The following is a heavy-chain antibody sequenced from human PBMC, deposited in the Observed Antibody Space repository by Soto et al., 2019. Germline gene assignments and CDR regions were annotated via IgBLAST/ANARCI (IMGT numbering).Heavy chain of an antibody. D-gene: IGHD3-22*01. J-gene: IGHJ3*02. CDR3: ANLDYDSSGYRYDAFDI. Sequence: GGSLRLSCAASGFTFSSYAMSWVRQAPGKGLEWVSAISGSGGSTYYADSVKGRFTISRDNSKNTLYLQMNSLRAEDTAVYYCANLDYDSSGYRYDAFDIWGQGTMVTV. V-gene: IGHV3-23*01. CDR1: GFTFSSYA. CDR2: ISGSGGST.